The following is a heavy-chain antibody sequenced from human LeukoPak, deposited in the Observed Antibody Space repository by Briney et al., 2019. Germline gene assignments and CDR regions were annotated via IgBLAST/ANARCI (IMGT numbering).Heavy chain of an antibody. Sequence: GGSLRLSCTASAFTFSAYSLSWVSQAAGRGLERVGNIMQEGSENYYVGSAKGRFTISRDNAKNSLYLQMNSLRAEDTAGYYCARDRGPGVPPGSYSEYWGQGTLVTV. J-gene: IGHJ4*02. CDR1: AFTFSAYS. CDR3: ARDRGPGVPPGSYSEY. V-gene: IGHV3-7*01. CDR2: IMQEGSEN. D-gene: IGHD1-26*01.